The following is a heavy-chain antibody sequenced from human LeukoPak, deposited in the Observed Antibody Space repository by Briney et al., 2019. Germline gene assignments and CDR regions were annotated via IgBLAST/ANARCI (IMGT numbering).Heavy chain of an antibody. CDR3: VGHGQMTQGGFDS. J-gene: IGHJ4*02. Sequence: SETLSLTCTISGGSITTSNYYWGWIRQPPGMGLEWIGTVYYTGSAWCNLSLRSRVPMSADTSRSQISLNLISVSAADTAVYYCVGHGQMTQGGFDSWGQGTLVTVSS. V-gene: IGHV4-39*01. CDR2: VYYTGSA. D-gene: IGHD3-16*01. CDR1: GGSITTSNYY.